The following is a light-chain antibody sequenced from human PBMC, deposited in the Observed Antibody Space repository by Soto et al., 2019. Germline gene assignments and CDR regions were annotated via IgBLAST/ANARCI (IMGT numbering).Light chain of an antibody. V-gene: IGKV1-39*01. CDR2: AAS. J-gene: IGKJ2*01. Sequence: DIQMTQSPSSLSASVGDRVTITCRASQSISNYVSWYQQKPGKAPKLLIYAASSLQSGVPSRFSGSGSGTDFTLTISSLQPEDFATYYCQQSYSAPRDTFGQGPRWIS. CDR3: QQSYSAPRDT. CDR1: QSISNY.